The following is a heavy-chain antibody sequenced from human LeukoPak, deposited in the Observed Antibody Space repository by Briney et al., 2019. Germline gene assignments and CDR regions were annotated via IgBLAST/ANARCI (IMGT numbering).Heavy chain of an antibody. D-gene: IGHD5-12*01. CDR1: RGSISGSIRSYY. Sequence: PSETLSLTCTVSRGSISGSIRSYYWSWLRQPPGKELEWIGYISSSGSVNDNPSLRSRVTISVDTSKNQFFLNLSSVSAADTAVYYCARIPLGYSGAYYFDYWGQGTLVTVSP. CDR3: ARIPLGYSGAYYFDY. V-gene: IGHV4-4*09. CDR2: ISSSGSV. J-gene: IGHJ4*02.